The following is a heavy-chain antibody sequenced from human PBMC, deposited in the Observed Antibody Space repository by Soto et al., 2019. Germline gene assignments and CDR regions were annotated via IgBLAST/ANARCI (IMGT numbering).Heavy chain of an antibody. CDR1: EFTFSSYA. CDR2: ISGSGGST. J-gene: IGHJ3*01. Sequence: EVQLLESGGGLVQPGGSLRLSCAASEFTFSSYAMSWVRQAPGKGLEWVSAISGSGGSTYYADSVKGRFTISRDNSKNTLYVQMNSLRAEDTAVYYFAKVYNWNDGGAFDLWGQGTMVTVSS. D-gene: IGHD1-20*01. V-gene: IGHV3-23*01. CDR3: AKVYNWNDGGAFDL.